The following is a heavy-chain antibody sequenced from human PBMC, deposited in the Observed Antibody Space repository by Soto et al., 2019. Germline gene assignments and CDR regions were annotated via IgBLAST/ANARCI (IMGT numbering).Heavy chain of an antibody. CDR3: ASGPLLRYFDWFSCMDV. Sequence: SETLSLTCTVSGGSISSYYWRWIRQPPGKGLEWIGYIYYSGSTNYNPSLKRRVTISVDTSTNQFSLKLSFVTAADTAVYYCASGPLLRYFDWFSCMDVWGQGTMVTVSS. CDR2: IYYSGST. CDR1: GGSISSYY. D-gene: IGHD3-9*01. V-gene: IGHV4-59*01. J-gene: IGHJ6*02.